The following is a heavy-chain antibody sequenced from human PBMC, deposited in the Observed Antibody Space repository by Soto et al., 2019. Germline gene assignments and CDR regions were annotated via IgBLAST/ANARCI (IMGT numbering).Heavy chain of an antibody. D-gene: IGHD2-15*01. CDR3: ARAGCDGGSCYTLVGLRYGMDV. CDR2: ISYDGNNK. Sequence: QVQLVESGGGVVQPGRSLRLSCAASGFTFSRYAMYWVRQAPGKGLEWMTVISYDGNNKYYADSVKGRFTISRDNSKNTLYLQMNSLRAEDTAVYYCARAGCDGGSCYTLVGLRYGMDVWGQGTTVTVSS. J-gene: IGHJ6*02. V-gene: IGHV3-30-3*01. CDR1: GFTFSRYA.